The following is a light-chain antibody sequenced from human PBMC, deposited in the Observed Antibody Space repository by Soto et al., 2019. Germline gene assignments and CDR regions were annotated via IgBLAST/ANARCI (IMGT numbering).Light chain of an antibody. Sequence: DIQMTQSPTSLSASVGDRVTITCRASQGIRNYVAWYQQIPGKAPKLLIYAASTLQSGVPSRFRGSGSGTDFTHIINGLQAEDVHTYGRQQYSSVPVFGPGTKV. CDR1: QGIRNY. CDR2: AAS. J-gene: IGKJ3*01. V-gene: IGKV1-27*01. CDR3: QQYSSVPV.